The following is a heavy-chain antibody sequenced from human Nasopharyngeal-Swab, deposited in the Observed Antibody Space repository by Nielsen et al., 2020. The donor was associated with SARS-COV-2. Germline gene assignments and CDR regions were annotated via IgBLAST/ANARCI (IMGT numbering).Heavy chain of an antibody. D-gene: IGHD3-10*01. J-gene: IGHJ4*02. Sequence: WVRQAPGQGLEWMGGIIPIFGTANYAQKFQGRVTITADESTSTAYMELSSLRSGDTAVYYCARAGITMVRGGQDYYFDYWGQGTLVTVSS. V-gene: IGHV1-69*01. CDR2: IIPIFGTA. CDR3: ARAGITMVRGGQDYYFDY.